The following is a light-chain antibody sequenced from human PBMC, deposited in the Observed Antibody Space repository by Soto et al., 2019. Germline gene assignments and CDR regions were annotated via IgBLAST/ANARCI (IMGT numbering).Light chain of an antibody. CDR1: QSVSTY. J-gene: IGKJ5*01. V-gene: IGKV3-11*01. CDR2: DAS. CDR3: QQRSNWPIT. Sequence: EIVLTQSPATLSLSPGEGATLSCRASQSVSTYLAWYQQKPGQPPRLLIYDASNRATGIPARFSGSGSGTDFTLTISSLEPEDFAVYYCQQRSNWPITFGQGTRLEI.